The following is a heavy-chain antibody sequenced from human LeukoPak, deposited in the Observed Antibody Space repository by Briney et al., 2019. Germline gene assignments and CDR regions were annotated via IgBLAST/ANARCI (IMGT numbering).Heavy chain of an antibody. D-gene: IGHD2-2*01. CDR3: ARLWGGVVPADQSDY. J-gene: IGHJ4*02. V-gene: IGHV1-46*01. CDR1: GYTFTSYY. Sequence: ASVKVSCKASGYTFTSYYMHWVRQAPGQGLEWMGIINPSGGSTSYARKFQGRVTMTRDTSTSTVYMELSSLRSEDTAVYYCARLWGGVVPADQSDYWGQGTLVTVSS. CDR2: INPSGGST.